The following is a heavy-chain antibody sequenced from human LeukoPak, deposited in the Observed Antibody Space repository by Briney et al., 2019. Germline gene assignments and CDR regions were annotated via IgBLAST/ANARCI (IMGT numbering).Heavy chain of an antibody. V-gene: IGHV3-74*01. J-gene: IGHJ4*02. D-gene: IGHD3-22*01. CDR3: AREGGIYYDSSGYYFDY. CDR1: GFTFNSYW. Sequence: GGSLRLSCAASGFTFNSYWMVWFRQAPGKGLVWVSCINPDGSWTLHADSVKGRFTISRDNSKNTLYLQMNSLRAEDTAVYYCAREGGIYYDSSGYYFDYWGQGTLVTVSS. CDR2: INPDGSWT.